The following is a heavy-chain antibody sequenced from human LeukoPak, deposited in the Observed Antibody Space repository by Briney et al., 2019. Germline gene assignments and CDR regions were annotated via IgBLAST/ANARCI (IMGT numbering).Heavy chain of an antibody. D-gene: IGHD5-18*01. J-gene: IGHJ4*02. CDR3: ARDLSGIAGYTYGRGIDY. CDR1: GFTFSSYA. V-gene: IGHV3-30*04. CDR2: ISYDGSNE. Sequence: GGSLRLSCAASGFTFSSYAMHWVRQAPGKGLEWVAVISYDGSNEYYADSVKGRFTISRDNAKTSLYLQMNSLRAEDTAVYYCARDLSGIAGYTYGRGIDYWGQGTLVTVSS.